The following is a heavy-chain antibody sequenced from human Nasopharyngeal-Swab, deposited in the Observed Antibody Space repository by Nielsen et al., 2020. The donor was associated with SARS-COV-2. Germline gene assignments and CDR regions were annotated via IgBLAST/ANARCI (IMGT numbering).Heavy chain of an antibody. V-gene: IGHV4-61*01. Sequence: SETLSLTCTVSGGSVSSGSYYWSWIRQPPGKGPEWIGYIYYSGSTNYNPSLKSRVTISVDTSKNQFSLKLSSVTAADTAVYYCASSIRAYFDYWGQGTLVTVSS. CDR1: GGSVSSGSYY. J-gene: IGHJ4*02. D-gene: IGHD3-10*01. CDR3: ASSIRAYFDY. CDR2: IYYSGST.